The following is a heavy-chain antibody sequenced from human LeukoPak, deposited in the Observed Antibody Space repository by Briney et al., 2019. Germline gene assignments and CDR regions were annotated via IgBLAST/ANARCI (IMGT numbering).Heavy chain of an antibody. D-gene: IGHD3-22*01. CDR2: ISAYNGNT. J-gene: IGHJ4*02. CDR3: ARVLYGYYYDSSGYYSVNPPFDY. V-gene: IGHV1-18*01. Sequence: ASVKVSCKASGGTFSSYAISWVRQAPGQGLEWMGWISAYNGNTNYAQKLQGRVTMTTDTSTSTAYMELRSLRSDDTAVYYCARVLYGYYYDSSGYYSVNPPFDYWGQGTLVTVSS. CDR1: GGTFSSYA.